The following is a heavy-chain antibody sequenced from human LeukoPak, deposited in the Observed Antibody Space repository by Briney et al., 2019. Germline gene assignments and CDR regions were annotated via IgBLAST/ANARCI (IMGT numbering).Heavy chain of an antibody. V-gene: IGHV3-74*01. D-gene: IGHD5-18*01. CDR1: GFTFGSPW. CDR3: ARDQGEYSYGLYYFDY. J-gene: IGHJ4*02. Sequence: PGGSLRLSCAASGFTFGSPWMHWVRQAPGKGLVWVSRINSDGSATAYADSVKGRFTISRDNAENTLYLQMNSLRAEDTAVYYCARDQGEYSYGLYYFDYWGQGTLVTVSS. CDR2: INSDGSAT.